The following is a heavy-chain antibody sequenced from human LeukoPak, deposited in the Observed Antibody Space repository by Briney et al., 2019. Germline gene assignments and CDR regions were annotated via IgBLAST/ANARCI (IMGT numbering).Heavy chain of an antibody. CDR1: GGSISSNSYY. V-gene: IGHV4-39*01. CDR3: ATSLGIPNWFDP. J-gene: IGHJ5*02. CDR2: IYYSGST. Sequence: SETLSLTCTVSGGSISSNSYYWGWIRQPPGKGLEWIGSIYYSGSTYYNPSLKSRVTISVDTSKNQFSLKLGSVTAADTAVYYCATSLGIPNWFDPWGQGTLVTVSS. D-gene: IGHD7-27*01.